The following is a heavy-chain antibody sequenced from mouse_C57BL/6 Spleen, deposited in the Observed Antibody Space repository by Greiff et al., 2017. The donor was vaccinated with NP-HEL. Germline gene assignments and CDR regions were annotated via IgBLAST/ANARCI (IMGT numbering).Heavy chain of an antibody. J-gene: IGHJ3*01. D-gene: IGHD2-2*01. CDR1: GFTFSDYG. Sequence: EVLLVESGGGLVKPGGSLTLSCAASGFTFSDYGLHWVRQAPEKGLEWVAYISSGSSTIYYADTVTGRFTISRDNAENTLFLQMTSLRSVDTAMYYCERFGGYGGFAYWGQGSLVTVSA. CDR3: ERFGGYGGFAY. V-gene: IGHV5-17*01. CDR2: ISSGSSTI.